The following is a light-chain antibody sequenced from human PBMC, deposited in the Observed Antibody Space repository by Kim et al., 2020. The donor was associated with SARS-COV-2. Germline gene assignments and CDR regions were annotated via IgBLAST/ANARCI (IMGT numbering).Light chain of an antibody. CDR1: KLGDKY. V-gene: IGLV3-1*01. CDR3: QVWDTDTDHYV. CDR2: QDS. J-gene: IGLJ1*01. Sequence: SYELTQPPSVSVSPGQTASITCSGDKLGDKYACWYQQKPGQSPVLVIYQDSKRPSGIPERFSGSNSGNTATLTISGTQAMDEADYYCQVWDTDTDHYVFG.